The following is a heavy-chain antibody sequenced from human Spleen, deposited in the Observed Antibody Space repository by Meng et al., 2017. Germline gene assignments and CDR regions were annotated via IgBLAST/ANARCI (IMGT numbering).Heavy chain of an antibody. D-gene: IGHD2-15*01. CDR2: LRSKAYSGTA. CDR1: GFTFGGYA. V-gene: IGHV3-49*04. J-gene: IGHJ4*02. Sequence: GGSLRLPCTASGFTFGGYAMSWVRQAPGKGLEWLGFLRSKAYSGTAEYAASVKGRFTISRDDSKSIAYLQMNSLKTEDTAVYYCTKCSGGSCYRGYYFDSWGQGTLVTVSS. CDR3: TKCSGGSCYRGYYFDS.